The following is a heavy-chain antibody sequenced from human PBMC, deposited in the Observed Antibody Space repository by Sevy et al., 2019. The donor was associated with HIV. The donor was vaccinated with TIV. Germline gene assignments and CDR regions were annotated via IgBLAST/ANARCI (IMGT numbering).Heavy chain of an antibody. CDR2: IKSDGSDK. J-gene: IGHJ4*02. Sequence: GGSLRLSCAASGFTFSADWMNWVRQAPGKGLEWVANIKSDGSDKHYVDSVEGRVTISRDNAKNSLYLQMNSLRVEDTAVYYCAQEVFGRFDSWGQGTLVTVSS. CDR3: AQEVFGRFDS. D-gene: IGHD3-16*01. V-gene: IGHV3-7*01. CDR1: GFTFSADW.